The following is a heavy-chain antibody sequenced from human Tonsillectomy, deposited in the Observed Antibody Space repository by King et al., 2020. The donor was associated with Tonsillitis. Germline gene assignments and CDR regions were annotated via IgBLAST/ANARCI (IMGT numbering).Heavy chain of an antibody. CDR3: ARDLYSSSWYGSYYYVGMDV. V-gene: IGHV4-4*07. J-gene: IGHJ6*02. D-gene: IGHD6-13*01. CDR1: GGSISSYY. CDR2: IYASGST. Sequence: VQLQESGPGLVKPSETLSLTCTVSGGSISSYYWSWIRQPAGKGLEWIGHIYASGSTNYNPSLKSRVTMSVDTSKNQFSLRLTTVTAADTAMYYCARDLYSSSWYGSYYYVGMDVWGQGTTVTVSS.